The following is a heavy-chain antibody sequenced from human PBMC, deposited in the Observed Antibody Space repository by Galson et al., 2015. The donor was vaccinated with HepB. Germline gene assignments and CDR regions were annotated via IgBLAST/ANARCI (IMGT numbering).Heavy chain of an antibody. CDR2: IIPIFGTA. CDR3: ARGDYSSSWSPLRSRYYFDY. CDR1: GGTFSSYA. J-gene: IGHJ4*02. D-gene: IGHD6-13*01. Sequence: SVKVSCKASGGTFSSYAISWVRQAPGQGLEWMGGIIPIFGTANYAQKFQGRVTITADESTSTAYMELSSLRSEDTAVYYCARGDYSSSWSPLRSRYYFDYWGQGTLVTVSS. V-gene: IGHV1-69*13.